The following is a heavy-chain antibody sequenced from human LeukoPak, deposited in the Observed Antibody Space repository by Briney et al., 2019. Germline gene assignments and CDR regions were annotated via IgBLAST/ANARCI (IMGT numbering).Heavy chain of an antibody. D-gene: IGHD5-24*01. V-gene: IGHV5-51*01. J-gene: IGHJ4*02. CDR1: GYSFTSYW. Sequence: GESLKISCKGSGYSFTSYWIGWVRQMPAKGLEWMGIIYPGDSDTRYSPSFQGQVTISADKSISTAYLQWSSLKASDTAMYYCGRLGLRGRDGYTPFDYWGQGTLVTVSS. CDR2: IYPGDSDT. CDR3: GRLGLRGRDGYTPFDY.